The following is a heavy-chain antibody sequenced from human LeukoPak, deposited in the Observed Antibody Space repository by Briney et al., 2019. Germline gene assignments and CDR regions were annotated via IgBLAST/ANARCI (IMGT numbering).Heavy chain of an antibody. D-gene: IGHD7-27*01. CDR3: ARQQIELGQYFAY. Sequence: SETLSLTCAASGYSISSGYYWGWIRPPPGKGLEWIRIIYHSGSTYYNPSLKSRVTISVDTAKNYFSLKLNSLTAADTAVYYCARQQIELGQYFAYWGQGTLVTVSS. V-gene: IGHV4-38-2*01. CDR1: GYSISSGYY. J-gene: IGHJ4*02. CDR2: IYHSGST.